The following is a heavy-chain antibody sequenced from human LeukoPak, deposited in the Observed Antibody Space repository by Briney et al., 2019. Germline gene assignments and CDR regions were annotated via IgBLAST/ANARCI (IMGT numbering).Heavy chain of an antibody. CDR1: GFTFSSYA. CDR2: ISGSGGST. J-gene: IGHJ5*02. V-gene: IGHV3-23*01. D-gene: IGHD6-19*01. CDR3: AKHLSVAGTSWFDP. Sequence: PGGSLRLSCAASGFTFSSYAKSWVRQAPGKGLEWVSAISGSGGSTYYADSVKGRFTISRDNSKNTLYLQMNSLRAEDTAVYYCAKHLSVAGTSWFDPWGQGTLVTVSS.